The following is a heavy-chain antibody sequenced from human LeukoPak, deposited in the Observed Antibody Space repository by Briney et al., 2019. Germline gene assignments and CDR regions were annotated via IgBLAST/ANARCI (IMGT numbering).Heavy chain of an antibody. V-gene: IGHV3-21*01. CDR2: ISTSGSYM. J-gene: IGHJ4*02. D-gene: IGHD6-19*01. Sequence: GGSLRLSCVASGFTFSAYSLTWVRQAPGRGLEWVSSISTSGSYMYYADSLKGRFTISRDNAKDTLFMEMSSLRAEDTAMYYCARDRGGTGWFTFDYWGQGTLVTVSS. CDR1: GFTFSAYS. CDR3: ARDRGGTGWFTFDY.